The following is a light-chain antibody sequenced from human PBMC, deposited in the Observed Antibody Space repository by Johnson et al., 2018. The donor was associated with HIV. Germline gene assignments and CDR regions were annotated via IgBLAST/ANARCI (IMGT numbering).Light chain of an antibody. V-gene: IGLV1-51*01. Sequence: QSVLTQPPSVSAAPGQKVTISCSGSSSNIVNNSVSLYQQLPGTAPKLLIYDTNRRPSGIPDRFSGSKSGTSATLGITGLQTGDEADYYCAAWDDSLNALWVFGTGTKVTVL. CDR3: AAWDDSLNALWV. CDR2: DTN. J-gene: IGLJ1*01. CDR1: SSNIVNNS.